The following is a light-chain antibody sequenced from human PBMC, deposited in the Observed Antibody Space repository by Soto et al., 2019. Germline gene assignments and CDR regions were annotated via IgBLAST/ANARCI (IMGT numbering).Light chain of an antibody. CDR2: DVD. Sequence: QSALTQPRSVSGSPGQSVAISCTGISNYIGPYNYVSWYQQHPGKAPKLIIYDVDKRPSGVPYRFSGYKSGDTASLTISGLQPDDEADYYCCSYADTYVELGGGTKLTVL. CDR1: SNYIGPYNY. J-gene: IGLJ2*01. CDR3: CSYADTYVE. V-gene: IGLV2-11*01.